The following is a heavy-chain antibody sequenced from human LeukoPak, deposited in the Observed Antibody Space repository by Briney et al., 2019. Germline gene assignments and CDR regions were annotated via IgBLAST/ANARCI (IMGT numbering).Heavy chain of an antibody. D-gene: IGHD3-16*01. Sequence: GGSLRLSCAASGFTFSSYAMSWVRQAPGKGLEWVSAISGSGGSTYYADSVKGRFTISRDNSKNTLYLQMNSLRAEDTAVYYCAPKPRDRGEGTVDYWGQGTLVTVSS. CDR1: GFTFSSYA. V-gene: IGHV3-23*01. CDR2: ISGSGGST. J-gene: IGHJ4*02. CDR3: APKPRDRGEGTVDY.